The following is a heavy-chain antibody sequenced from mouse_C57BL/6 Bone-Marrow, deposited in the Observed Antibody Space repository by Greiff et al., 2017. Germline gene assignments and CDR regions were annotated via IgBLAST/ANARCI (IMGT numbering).Heavy chain of an antibody. V-gene: IGHV14-4*01. CDR2: IDPENGDT. Sequence: EVQLVESGAELVRPGASVKLSCTASGFNIKDDYMHWVKQRPEQGLEWIGWIDPENGDTDYTPKFQGKATVTADTSSNTAYMQLSSLTSEYTAVYYCTTWTYDGSSYDWYFDVWGTGTTVTVSS. D-gene: IGHD1-1*01. J-gene: IGHJ1*03. CDR1: GFNIKDDY. CDR3: TTWTYDGSSYDWYFDV.